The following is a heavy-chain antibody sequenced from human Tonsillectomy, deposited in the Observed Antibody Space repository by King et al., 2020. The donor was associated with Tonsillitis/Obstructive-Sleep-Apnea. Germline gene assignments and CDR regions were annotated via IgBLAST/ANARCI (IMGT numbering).Heavy chain of an antibody. D-gene: IGHD2-2*01. CDR3: AGVGYCSSTSCLANFAY. CDR2: MNPKSGNT. J-gene: IGHJ4*02. V-gene: IGHV1-8*01. CDR1: GYTFTSYD. Sequence: VQLVESGAEVKKPGASVKVSCKASGYTFTSYDINWVRQATGQGLEWMGWMNPKSGNTGYAQKFQGRVTMTRNTSISTAYMELSSLRSEDTAVYYCAGVGYCSSTSCLANFAYWGQGTLVTVSS.